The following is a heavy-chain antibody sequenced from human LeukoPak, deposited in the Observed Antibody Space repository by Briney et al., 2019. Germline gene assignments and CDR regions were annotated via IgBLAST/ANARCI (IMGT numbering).Heavy chain of an antibody. D-gene: IGHD6-13*01. V-gene: IGHV4-59*12. CDR1: GGSISTYY. J-gene: IGHJ4*02. CDR2: IYHSGST. Sequence: SETLSLTCTLSGGSISTYYWSWIRQPPGKGLEWIGYIYHSGSTNYNPSLKSRVTISVDTSKNQFSLKLSSVTAADTAVYYCARERPYSSSWYIEYYFDYWGQGTLVTVSS. CDR3: ARERPYSSSWYIEYYFDY.